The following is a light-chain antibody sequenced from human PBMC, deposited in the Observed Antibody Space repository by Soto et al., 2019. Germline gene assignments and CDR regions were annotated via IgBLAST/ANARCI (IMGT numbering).Light chain of an antibody. J-gene: IGLJ1*01. CDR1: SSDVGSYNL. V-gene: IGLV2-23*02. CDR2: EVS. CDR3: CSYAGSSTPHYV. Sequence: QSVLTQPASVSGSPGQSITISCTGTSSDVGSYNLVSWYQQHPGKAPKLMIYEVSKRPSGVSNRFSGSESGNTASLTISGLQAEDEADYYCCSYAGSSTPHYVFGTGTKVTVL.